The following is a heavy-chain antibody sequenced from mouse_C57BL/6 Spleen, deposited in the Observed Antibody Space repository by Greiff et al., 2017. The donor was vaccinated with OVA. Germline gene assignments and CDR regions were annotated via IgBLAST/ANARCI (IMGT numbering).Heavy chain of an antibody. V-gene: IGHV2-2*02. Sequence: QVQLKQSGPGLVQPSQSLSITCTVSGFSLTSYGVHWVRQSPGKGLEWLGVIWRGGSTDYNAAFISRLSISKDNSKSQVFFKMNSLQANDAAIYYCARRDLYYAMDYWGQGTSVTVSS. CDR2: IWRGGST. CDR1: GFSLTSYG. CDR3: ARRDLYYAMDY. D-gene: IGHD3-3*01. J-gene: IGHJ4*01.